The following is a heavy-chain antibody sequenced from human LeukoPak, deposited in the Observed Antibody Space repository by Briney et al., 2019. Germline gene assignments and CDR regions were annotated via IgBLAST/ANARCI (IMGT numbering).Heavy chain of an antibody. D-gene: IGHD1-26*01. J-gene: IGHJ6*03. Sequence: GGSLRLSCAASGFTFSSYSMNWVRQAPGKGLEWVSSISSSSSYIYYADSVKGRFTISRDNAKNSLYLQMNSLRAEDTAVYYCARVVDSHYYYYMDVWGKGTTVTGSS. CDR3: ARVVDSHYYYYMDV. V-gene: IGHV3-21*01. CDR1: GFTFSSYS. CDR2: ISSSSSYI.